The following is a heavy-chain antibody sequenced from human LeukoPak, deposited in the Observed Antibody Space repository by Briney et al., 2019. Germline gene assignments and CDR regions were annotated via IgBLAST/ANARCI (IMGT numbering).Heavy chain of an antibody. CDR3: AKVYGDYGYYYYGMDV. CDR2: IWYDGSNK. CDR1: GFTFSSYG. D-gene: IGHD4-17*01. V-gene: IGHV3-33*06. J-gene: IGHJ6*02. Sequence: GGSLRLSCAASGFTFSSYGMHWVRQAPGKGLGWVAVIWYDGSNKYYADSVKGRFTISRDNSKNTLYLQMNSLRAEDTAVYYCAKVYGDYGYYYYGMDVWGQGTTVTVSS.